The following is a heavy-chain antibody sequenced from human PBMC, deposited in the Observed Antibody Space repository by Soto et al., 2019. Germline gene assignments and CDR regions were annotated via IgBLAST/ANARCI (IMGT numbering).Heavy chain of an antibody. D-gene: IGHD6-19*01. CDR1: GGTFSSYA. CDR3: ARGRIIVAGGFDP. V-gene: IGHV1-8*02. CDR2: MNPSTGNT. J-gene: IGHJ5*02. Sequence: GASVKVSCKASGGTFSSYAIIWVRQATGQGLEWMGWMNPSTGNTDSAEKFQGRLTMTRNTSISTVYMELSSLSFEDTAVYYCARGRIIVAGGFDPWGQGTLVTVPS.